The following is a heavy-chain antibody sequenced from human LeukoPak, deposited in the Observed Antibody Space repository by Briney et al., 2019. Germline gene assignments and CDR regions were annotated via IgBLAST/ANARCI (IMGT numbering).Heavy chain of an antibody. J-gene: IGHJ4*02. D-gene: IGHD6-25*01. CDR3: VVASSDLDY. CDR2: ISYDGSNK. V-gene: IGHV3-30*03. Sequence: GGSLRLSCAASGFTFSSYGMHWVRQAPGKGLEWVAVISYDGSNKYYADSVKGRFSISRDNSKSTLYLQMSSLRTEDTALYYCVVASSDLDYWGQGTLVTVSS. CDR1: GFTFSSYG.